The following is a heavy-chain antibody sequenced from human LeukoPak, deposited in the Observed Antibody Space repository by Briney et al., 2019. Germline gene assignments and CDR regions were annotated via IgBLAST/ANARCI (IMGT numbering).Heavy chain of an antibody. Sequence: SETLSLTCAVYGGSFSGYYWSWIRQPPGKGLEWIGEINHSGSTNYNPSLKSRVTISVDTSKNQFSLKLNSVTAADTAVYYCATCGGGIAAAGSLDCWGQGTLVTVSS. CDR3: ATCGGGIAAAGSLDC. CDR1: GGSFSGYY. D-gene: IGHD6-13*01. J-gene: IGHJ4*02. CDR2: INHSGST. V-gene: IGHV4-34*01.